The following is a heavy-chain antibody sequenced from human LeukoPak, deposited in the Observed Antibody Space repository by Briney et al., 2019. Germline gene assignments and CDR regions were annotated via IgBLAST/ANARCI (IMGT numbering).Heavy chain of an antibody. J-gene: IGHJ4*02. CDR1: GYTLTELS. D-gene: IGHD2-2*01. Sequence: ASVTVSFKVSGYTLTELSMHWVRQAPGKGLEWMGGFDPEDGETIYAQKFQGRVTMTEDTSTDTAYMELSSLRSEDTAVYYCATDQINCSSTSCYVYWGQGTLVTVSS. CDR3: ATDQINCSSTSCYVY. CDR2: FDPEDGET. V-gene: IGHV1-24*01.